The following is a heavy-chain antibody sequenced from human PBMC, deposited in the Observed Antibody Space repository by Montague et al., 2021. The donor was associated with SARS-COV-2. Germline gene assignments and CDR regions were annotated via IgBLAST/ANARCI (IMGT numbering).Heavy chain of an antibody. CDR1: GFTVSSNY. CDR2: IYSGGST. V-gene: IGHV3-53*04. D-gene: IGHD5-12*01. J-gene: IGHJ6*03. Sequence: SLRLSCAASGFTVSSNYMSLVRQAPGKGLEWVSVIYSGGSTYYADSVKGRFTISRHNSKNTLYLQMNSLRAEDTAVYYCASRGYSGYDSPNWYYYYYMDVWGKGTTVTVSS. CDR3: ASRGYSGYDSPNWYYYYYMDV.